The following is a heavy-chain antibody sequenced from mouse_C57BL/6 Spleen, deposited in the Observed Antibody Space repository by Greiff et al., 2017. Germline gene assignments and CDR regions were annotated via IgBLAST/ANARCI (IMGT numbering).Heavy chain of an antibody. CDR2: IYPGDGDT. Sequence: VQLQQSGAELVKPGASVKISCKASGYAFSSYWMNWVKQRPGKGLEWIGQIYPGDGDTNYNGKFKGKATLTADKSSSTAYMQLSSLTSEDSAVYFCARPMVTADGYYCAMDYWGQGTSVTVSS. CDR1: GYAFSSYW. V-gene: IGHV1-80*01. D-gene: IGHD2-2*01. CDR3: ARPMVTADGYYCAMDY. J-gene: IGHJ4*01.